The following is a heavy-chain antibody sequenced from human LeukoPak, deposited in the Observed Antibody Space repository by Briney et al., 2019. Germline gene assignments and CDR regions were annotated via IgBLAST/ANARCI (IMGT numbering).Heavy chain of an antibody. J-gene: IGHJ4*02. V-gene: IGHV3-48*02. CDR2: INTISSTK. D-gene: IGHD4-17*01. CDR3: ARGKIGYYYGDYDGY. Sequence: PGGSLRLSCAASGFTFSSYDMNWVRQAPGKGLEWVSYINTISSTKYYADSVKGRFTISRDNAKNSLSLQMNSLRDEDTAVYYCARGKIGYYYGDYDGYWGQGTLVTASS. CDR1: GFTFSSYD.